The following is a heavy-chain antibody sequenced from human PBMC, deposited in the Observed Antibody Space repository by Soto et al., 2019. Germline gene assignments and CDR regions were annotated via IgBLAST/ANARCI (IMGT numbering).Heavy chain of an antibody. CDR2: ITYDGSNK. V-gene: IGHV3-30*18. D-gene: IGHD6-19*01. CDR3: AKDHSSGWYY. J-gene: IGHJ4*02. Sequence: GFLRISFAASGFSLSSSGMHWVRQAPGKGLEGVAVITYDGSNKYYADSVKGRFTISRDNSKNTLYLQMNSLRAEDTAVYYCAKDHSSGWYYWGQGTLVTGSS. CDR1: GFSLSSSG.